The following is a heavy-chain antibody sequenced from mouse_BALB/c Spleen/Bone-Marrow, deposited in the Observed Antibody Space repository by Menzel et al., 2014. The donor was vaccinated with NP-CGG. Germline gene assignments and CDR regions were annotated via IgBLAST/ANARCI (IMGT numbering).Heavy chain of an antibody. CDR1: GYTFTSYY. CDR2: VYPGNVNT. Sequence: VQLQESGPELVKPGASVRISCKASGYTFTSYYIHWVKQRPGQGLEWIGCVYPGNVNTKYNEKFKGKATLTADKSSSTAYMQLSSLTSEDSAVYFCARGNGGAWFAYWGQGTLVTVSA. V-gene: IGHV1S56*01. CDR3: ARGNGGAWFAY. J-gene: IGHJ3*01.